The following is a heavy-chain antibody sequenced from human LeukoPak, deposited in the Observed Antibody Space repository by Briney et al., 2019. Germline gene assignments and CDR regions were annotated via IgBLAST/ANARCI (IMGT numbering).Heavy chain of an antibody. CDR2: IRYDGSNE. J-gene: IGHJ4*02. CDR3: AKDLEYYGLGSPTGYFDY. D-gene: IGHD3-10*01. V-gene: IGHV3-30*02. CDR1: AFTFSSYA. Sequence: GGSLRLSCAAPAFTFSSYAMHWVRQAPGKGLEWVAFIRYDGSNEYYADSVKGRFTISRDNSKSTLYLQMNSLRLEDTAVYYCAKDLEYYGLGSPTGYFDYWGQGTLVTVSS.